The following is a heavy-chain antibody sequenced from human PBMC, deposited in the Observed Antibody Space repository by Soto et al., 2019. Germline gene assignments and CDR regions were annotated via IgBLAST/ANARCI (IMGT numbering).Heavy chain of an antibody. CDR3: ARTSGIGFDFDY. J-gene: IGHJ4*02. Sequence: QVQLQESGPRLVKASGTLSLTCAVSGGSLSSSNWWSWVRQPPGKGLEWLGEIFHSGSTNYNPSLKSRVAISVDKSKNQFSLKLSSVTAADTAVYYCARTSGIGFDFDYWGQGALVTVSS. D-gene: IGHD2-2*01. CDR2: IFHSGST. CDR1: GGSLSSSNW. V-gene: IGHV4-4*02.